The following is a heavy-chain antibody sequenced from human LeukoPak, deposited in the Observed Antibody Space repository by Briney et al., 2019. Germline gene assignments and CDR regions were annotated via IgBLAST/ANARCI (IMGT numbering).Heavy chain of an antibody. D-gene: IGHD2-2*01. CDR3: ATETPAGLA. Sequence: GASVKVSCKASGYTFTSYYVHWVRQAPGQGLEWMGIINPSGGSTSYTQKFQGRVTMSRDMSTSTVYMELSSLRSEDTAVYYCATETPAGLAWGQGTLVTVSS. CDR2: INPSGGST. CDR1: GYTFTSYY. V-gene: IGHV1-46*01. J-gene: IGHJ5*02.